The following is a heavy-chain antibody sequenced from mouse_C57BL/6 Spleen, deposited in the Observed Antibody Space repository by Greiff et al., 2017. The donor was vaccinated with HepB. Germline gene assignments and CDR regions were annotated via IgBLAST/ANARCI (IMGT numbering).Heavy chain of an antibody. CDR3: ARGYYGSSPHYAMDY. CDR1: GYAFSSYW. CDR2: IYPGDGDT. J-gene: IGHJ4*01. V-gene: IGHV1-80*01. D-gene: IGHD1-1*01. Sequence: QVHVKQSGAELVKPGASVKISCKASGYAFSSYWMNWVKQRPGKGLEWIGQIYPGDGDTNYNGKFKGKATLTADKSSSTAYMQLSSLTSEDSAVYFCARGYYGSSPHYAMDYWGQGTSVTVSS.